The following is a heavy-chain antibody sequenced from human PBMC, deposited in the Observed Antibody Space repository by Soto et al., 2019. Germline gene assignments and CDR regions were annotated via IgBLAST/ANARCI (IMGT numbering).Heavy chain of an antibody. D-gene: IGHD1-26*01. Sequence: EVQLLESGGGLVQPGGSLRLSCAASGFTFSSYAMRWVRQAPVKGLEWVSAISGSGGSTYYADSVKGRFTISRDNSKNTLYLQMNSMRAEDTAVYYCARRGSGSYYDYWGQGTRVTVYS. J-gene: IGHJ4*02. CDR3: ARRGSGSYYDY. CDR1: GFTFSSYA. CDR2: ISGSGGST. V-gene: IGHV3-23*01.